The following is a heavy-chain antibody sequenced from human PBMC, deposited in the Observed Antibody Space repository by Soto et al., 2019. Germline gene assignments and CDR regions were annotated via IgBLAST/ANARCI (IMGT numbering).Heavy chain of an antibody. J-gene: IGHJ4*02. Sequence: SGPTRVNPTQTLTLTCTVSGFSVNTDGVGVGWIRQPPGKALEWLALIFWDGDTRYSPSLKSRLTITKDTSKNQVVLTLTNVDPVDTATYSCASSRRRASSSGGNCSYWDYSGQGTLVTLSS. D-gene: IGHD2-15*01. V-gene: IGHV2-5*02. CDR2: IFWDGDT. CDR1: GFSVNTDGVG. CDR3: ASSRRRASSSGGNCSYWDY.